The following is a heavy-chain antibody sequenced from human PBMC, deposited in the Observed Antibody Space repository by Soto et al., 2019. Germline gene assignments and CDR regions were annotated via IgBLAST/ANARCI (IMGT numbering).Heavy chain of an antibody. Sequence: ASVKVSCKASGYTFTSYGISWVRQAPGQGLEWMGWISAYNGNTNYAQKLQGRVTMTTDTSTSTAYMELRSLRSDDTAVYYCARSTTSYYDSSGKQGAFDIWGQGTMVTVSS. V-gene: IGHV1-18*01. J-gene: IGHJ3*02. CDR1: GYTFTSYG. CDR3: ARSTTSYYDSSGKQGAFDI. D-gene: IGHD3-22*01. CDR2: ISAYNGNT.